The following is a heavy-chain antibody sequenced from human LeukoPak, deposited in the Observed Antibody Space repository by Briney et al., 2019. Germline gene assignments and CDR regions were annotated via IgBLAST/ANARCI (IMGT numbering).Heavy chain of an antibody. Sequence: QTGGSLRLSCAASGFTFSLYGMHWVRQAPGKGLEWVALISNDGSKTYYADSVKGRFTISRDNSKNTVYLQVSSLRADDTAVYYCAKHPHIVVVPAPFFYWGQGTLVTVSS. CDR3: AKHPHIVVVPAPFFY. CDR2: ISNDGSKT. CDR1: GFTFSLYG. J-gene: IGHJ4*02. V-gene: IGHV3-33*06. D-gene: IGHD2-2*01.